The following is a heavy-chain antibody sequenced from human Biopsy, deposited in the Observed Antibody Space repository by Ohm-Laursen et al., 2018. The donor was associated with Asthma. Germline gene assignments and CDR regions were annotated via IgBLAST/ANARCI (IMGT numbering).Heavy chain of an antibody. D-gene: IGHD4-17*01. V-gene: IGHV4-31*03. CDR3: ARFRSDQTGYGDYYYYGMDV. CDR1: YGSITSGGYY. J-gene: IGHJ6*02. Sequence: TLSLTCTVSYGSITSGGYYWTWIRRHPGKGLEWIGFIYYSGSTYYNPSLKSRVTISVDTSKNQFSLKLSSVTAADTAVYYCARFRSDQTGYGDYYYYGMDVWGQGTTVTVSS. CDR2: IYYSGST.